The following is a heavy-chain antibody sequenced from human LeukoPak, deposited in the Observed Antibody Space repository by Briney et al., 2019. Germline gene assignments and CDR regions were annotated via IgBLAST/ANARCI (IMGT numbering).Heavy chain of an antibody. D-gene: IGHD1-26*01. CDR3: AKSGGYGLIDY. CDR1: GASISGSGYY. Sequence: PSETLSLTCTVSGASISGSGYYLGWIRQRPGKGLEWIGSIYFSGSTYYNASLQSRVTISIETSKNQISLRLNSVTAADTAMYYCAKSGGYGLIDYWGQGTLVTVSS. CDR2: IYFSGST. J-gene: IGHJ4*02. V-gene: IGHV4-39*01.